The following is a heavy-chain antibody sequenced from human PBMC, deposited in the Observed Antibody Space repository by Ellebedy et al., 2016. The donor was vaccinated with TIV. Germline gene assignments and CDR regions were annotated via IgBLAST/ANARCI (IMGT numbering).Heavy chain of an antibody. V-gene: IGHV3-48*04. Sequence: GGSLRLSCAASGFSFRSYWMTWVRQAPGKGLEWVSYISGSSLTKFYADSVKGRFTISRDNAGTSLYLQMDSLRVEDTAVYYCARDMAWGNERMNDAFDMWGQGTMVIVSS. D-gene: IGHD7-27*01. CDR1: GFSFRSYW. CDR3: ARDMAWGNERMNDAFDM. CDR2: ISGSSLTK. J-gene: IGHJ3*02.